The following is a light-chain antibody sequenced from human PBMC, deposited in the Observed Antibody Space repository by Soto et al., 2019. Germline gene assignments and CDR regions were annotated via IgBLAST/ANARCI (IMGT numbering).Light chain of an antibody. Sequence: DIQMTQSPSSLSASIGDRVTITCRASQGIRNFLAWYQQKPGKPPKVLIYAASTLRPGVPSRFSGSGSGTDFILTISKLQPEDVATYYCQKYSSAPLTFGGGTKVEIK. CDR1: QGIRNF. V-gene: IGKV1-27*01. J-gene: IGKJ4*01. CDR3: QKYSSAPLT. CDR2: AAS.